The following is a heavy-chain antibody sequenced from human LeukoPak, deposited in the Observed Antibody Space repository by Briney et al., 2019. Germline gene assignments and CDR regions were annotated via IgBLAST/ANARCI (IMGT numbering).Heavy chain of an antibody. J-gene: IGHJ6*03. CDR1: GFTFSSYS. V-gene: IGHV3-23*01. Sequence: GGSLRLSCAASGFTFSSYSMNWVRQAPGRGLEWVSSISGSGGSTYFADSVKGHFTISRDNFKNTLYLQMNSLRAEDTAVYYCAKALGFLPDFYYMDVWGKGTTVTVSS. D-gene: IGHD3-3*01. CDR3: AKALGFLPDFYYMDV. CDR2: ISGSGGST.